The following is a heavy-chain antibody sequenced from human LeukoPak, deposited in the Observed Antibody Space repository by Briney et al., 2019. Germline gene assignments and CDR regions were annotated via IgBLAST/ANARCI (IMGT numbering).Heavy chain of an antibody. CDR2: MNPNSGNT. D-gene: IGHD3-3*01. V-gene: IGHV1-8*01. Sequence: ASVKVSCKASGYIFTSYDINWVRQATGQGLEWMGWMNPNSGNTGYAQKFQGRVTMTRNTSISTAYMELSSLRSEDTAVYYCARGRLDDFWSGYLDGMDVWGQGTTVTVSS. CDR1: GYIFTSYD. CDR3: ARGRLDDFWSGYLDGMDV. J-gene: IGHJ6*02.